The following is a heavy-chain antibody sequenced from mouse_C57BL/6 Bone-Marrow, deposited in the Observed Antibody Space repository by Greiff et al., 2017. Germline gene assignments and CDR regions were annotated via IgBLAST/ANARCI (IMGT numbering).Heavy chain of an antibody. CDR1: GYSITSGYY. Sequence: DVKLQESGPGLVKPSQSLSLTCSVTGYSITSGYYWNWIRQFPGNKLEWMGYISYDGSNNYNPSLKNRISITRDTSKNQFFLKLNSVTTEDTATYYCARGPTTVVAPDYWGQGTSVTVSS. CDR2: ISYDGSN. J-gene: IGHJ4*01. CDR3: ARGPTTVVAPDY. D-gene: IGHD1-1*01. V-gene: IGHV3-6*01.